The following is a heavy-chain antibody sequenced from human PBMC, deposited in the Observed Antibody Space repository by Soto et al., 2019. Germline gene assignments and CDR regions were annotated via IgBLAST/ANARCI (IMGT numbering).Heavy chain of an antibody. CDR2: IYYSGST. CDR1: GGSISSGDYY. Sequence: SETLSLTCTVSGGSISSGDYYWSWIRQPPGKGLEWIGYIYYSGSTYYNPSLKSRVTISVDTSKNQFSLKLSSVTAADTAVYYCASGHLTAGGWFDPWGQGTLVTLSS. J-gene: IGHJ5*02. D-gene: IGHD3-16*01. V-gene: IGHV4-30-4*01. CDR3: ASGHLTAGGWFDP.